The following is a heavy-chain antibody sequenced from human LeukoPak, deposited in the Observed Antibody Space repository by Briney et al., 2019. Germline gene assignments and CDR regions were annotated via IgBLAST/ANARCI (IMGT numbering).Heavy chain of an antibody. Sequence: ASVKVSCKASGGTFSSYAISWVRQAPGQGLEWMGWINPNSGGTNYAQKFQGRVTMTRDTSISTAYMELSRLRSDDTAVYYCARVYYYGSGRPRPFDPWGQGTLVTVSS. CDR3: ARVYYYGSGRPRPFDP. CDR1: GGTFSSYA. CDR2: INPNSGGT. D-gene: IGHD3-10*01. V-gene: IGHV1-2*02. J-gene: IGHJ5*02.